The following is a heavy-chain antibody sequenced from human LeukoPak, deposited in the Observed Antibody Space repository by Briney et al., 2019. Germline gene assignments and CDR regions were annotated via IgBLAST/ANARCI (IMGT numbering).Heavy chain of an antibody. CDR2: ISWNSGSI. Sequence: GGSLRLSCAASGFTFDDYAMHWVRQAPGKGLEWVSGISWNSGSIGYADSVKGRFTISRDNAKNSLYLQMNSLRAEDTALYYCAKDFYDYGDYWGQGTLVTVSS. CDR3: AKDFYDYGDY. CDR1: GFTFDDYA. D-gene: IGHD4-17*01. J-gene: IGHJ4*02. V-gene: IGHV3-9*01.